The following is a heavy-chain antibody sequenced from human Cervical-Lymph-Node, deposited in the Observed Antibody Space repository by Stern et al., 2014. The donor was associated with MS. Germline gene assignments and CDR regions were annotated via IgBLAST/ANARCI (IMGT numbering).Heavy chain of an antibody. CDR3: ARGELKEGLVRGMDV. CDR2: ITHIFGTA. D-gene: IGHD1-26*01. J-gene: IGHJ6*02. V-gene: IGHV1-69*01. CDR1: GGTFSSYA. Sequence: VQLVESGAEVKKPGSSVKVSCKASGGTFSSYAISWVRQAPGQGLEWMGWITHIFGTANYAQKVQGKVTITADESTSTAYMELSSLRSEDTAVDYCARGELKEGLVRGMDVWGQGTTVTVSS.